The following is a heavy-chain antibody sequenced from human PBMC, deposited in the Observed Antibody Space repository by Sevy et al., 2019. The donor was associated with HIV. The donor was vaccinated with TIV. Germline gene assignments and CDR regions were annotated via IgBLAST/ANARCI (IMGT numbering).Heavy chain of an antibody. Sequence: GGSLRLSCAASGFTFDDYAMHWVRQAPGKGLEWVYLISWDGGSTYYADAVKGRFTISRDNSKNSLYLQMNSLRAEDTALYYCAKGEDTAMGYYGMDVWGQGTTVTVSS. V-gene: IGHV3-43D*03. J-gene: IGHJ6*02. D-gene: IGHD5-18*01. CDR1: GFTFDDYA. CDR3: AKGEDTAMGYYGMDV. CDR2: ISWDGGST.